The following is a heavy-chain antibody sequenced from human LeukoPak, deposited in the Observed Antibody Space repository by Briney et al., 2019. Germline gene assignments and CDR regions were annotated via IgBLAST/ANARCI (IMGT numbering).Heavy chain of an antibody. J-gene: IGHJ6*02. Sequence: SETLSLTCTVSGGSISSYYWSWIRQPPGKGLEGIGYIYYSGSTNYNPSLKSRVTISVDTSKNQFSLKLSSVTAADTAVYYCARDLGLYSSSAAGMDVWGQGTTVTVSS. CDR3: ARDLGLYSSSAAGMDV. CDR2: IYYSGST. V-gene: IGHV4-59*01. D-gene: IGHD6-13*01. CDR1: GGSISSYY.